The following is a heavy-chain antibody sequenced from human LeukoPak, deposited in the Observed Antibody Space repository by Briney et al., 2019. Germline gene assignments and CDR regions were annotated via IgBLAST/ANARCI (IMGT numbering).Heavy chain of an antibody. D-gene: IGHD3-22*01. Sequence: GGSLRLSCAASGFTVSSNYMSWVRQAPGKGLEWVSVIYSDGSTYYADSVKGRFTISRDNSKNTMYLQINSLRAEDTAVYYCARDYNYYHSSGYWYYFDYWGQGTLVTVSS. CDR3: ARDYNYYHSSGYWYYFDY. J-gene: IGHJ4*02. CDR2: IYSDGST. V-gene: IGHV3-66*01. CDR1: GFTVSSNY.